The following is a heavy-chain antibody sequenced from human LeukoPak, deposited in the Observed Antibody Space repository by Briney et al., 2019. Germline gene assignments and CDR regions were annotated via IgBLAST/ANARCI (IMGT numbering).Heavy chain of an antibody. J-gene: IGHJ6*04. CDR1: GFTFSSYA. D-gene: IGHD2-15*01. V-gene: IGHV3-23*01. CDR3: AKVNGYCSGGSCYSTGSYYYHGMDV. Sequence: GGSLRLSCAASGFTFSSYAMSWVRQAPGKGLEWVSDIRDSGGTTYYADSVKGRFTVSRDNSKNTLYLQMNSLRAEDTAGYYCAKVNGYCSGGSCYSTGSYYYHGMDVWGKGTTVTVSS. CDR2: IRDSGGTT.